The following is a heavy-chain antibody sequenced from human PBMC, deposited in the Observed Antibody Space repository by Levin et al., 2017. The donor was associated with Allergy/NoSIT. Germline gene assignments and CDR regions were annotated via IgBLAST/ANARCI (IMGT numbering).Heavy chain of an antibody. D-gene: IGHD2-21*02. V-gene: IGHV3-9*02. CDR1: GFTTDYYA. Sequence: GGSLRLSCAATGFTTDYYAMHWVRQGPGKGLEWVSGIRWDGATGYADSVKGRFTISRDDAKTSLYLQMNSLRPDDTALYYCARDLGVVTASLGNWGQGTPVTVS. J-gene: IGHJ1*01. CDR3: ARDLGVVTASLGN. CDR2: IRWDGAT.